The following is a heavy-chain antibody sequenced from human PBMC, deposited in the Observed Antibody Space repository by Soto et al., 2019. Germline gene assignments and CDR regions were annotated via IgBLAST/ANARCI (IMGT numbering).Heavy chain of an antibody. J-gene: IGHJ4*02. CDR1: GGSPSSGDYY. CDR2: IYYSGST. D-gene: IGHD3-10*02. CDR3: ARAQCSGFFVS. Sequence: PSETLSLPWTVSGGSPSSGDYYWRWIRQPPGKGMERIGYIYYSGSTYYNQSLKSRVTISVDTSKNQFSLKLSSVTAADTAVYYCARAQCSGFFVSWGQGPLVTVSS. V-gene: IGHV4-30-4*01.